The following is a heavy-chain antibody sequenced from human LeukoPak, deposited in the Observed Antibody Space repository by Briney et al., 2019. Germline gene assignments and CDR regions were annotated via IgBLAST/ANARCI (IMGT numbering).Heavy chain of an antibody. V-gene: IGHV3-48*01. J-gene: IGHJ3*02. Sequence: GGSLRLSCAASGFTFSSYSMNWVRQAPGKGLEWVSYISSSSSTIYYADSVKGRFTISRDNAKNSLYLQMNSLSAEDTAVYYCARGNGYNLDAFDIWGQGTMVTVSS. CDR1: GFTFSSYS. CDR3: ARGNGYNLDAFDI. CDR2: ISSSSSTI. D-gene: IGHD5-24*01.